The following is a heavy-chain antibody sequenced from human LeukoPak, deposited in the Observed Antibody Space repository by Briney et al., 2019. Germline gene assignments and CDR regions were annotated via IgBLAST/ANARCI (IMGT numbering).Heavy chain of an antibody. CDR2: INHSGST. CDR3: ARSSKLWSGYYYYYYGMDV. D-gene: IGHD3-3*01. J-gene: IGHJ6*02. Sequence: SETLSLTCTVYGGSFSGYYWSWIRQPPGKGLEWIGEINHSGSTNYNPSLKSRVTISVDTSKNQFSLKLSSVTAAGTAVYCCARSSKLWSGYYYYYYGMDVWGQGTTVTVSS. CDR1: GGSFSGYY. V-gene: IGHV4-34*01.